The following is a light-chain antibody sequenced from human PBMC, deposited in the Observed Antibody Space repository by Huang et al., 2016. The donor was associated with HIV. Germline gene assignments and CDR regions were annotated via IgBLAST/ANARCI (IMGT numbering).Light chain of an antibody. CDR2: SAA. CDR3: QQYQRTPPT. J-gene: IGKJ1*01. V-gene: IGKV1-NL1*01. Sequence: DIQITQSPSSLSAFVGDSVTITCRASQGISNSLAWYQQRPGKAPKLLLFSAARLESGVPPRVSGSVSGTEFTLTISSLQPDDFATYYCQQYQRTPPTFGPGTRVEV. CDR1: QGISNS.